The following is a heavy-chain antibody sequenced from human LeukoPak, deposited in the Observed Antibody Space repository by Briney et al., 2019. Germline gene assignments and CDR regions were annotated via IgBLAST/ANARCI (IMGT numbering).Heavy chain of an antibody. Sequence: GGSLRLSCAASGFTFSSYSMNWVRQAPGKGLEWVSSISSSSSYIYYADSVKGRFTISRDNAKNSLYLQMNSLRAEDTAVYYCARDIPVEMATSDAFDIWGRGTMVTVSS. CDR3: ARDIPVEMATSDAFDI. CDR2: ISSSSSYI. CDR1: GFTFSSYS. V-gene: IGHV3-21*01. D-gene: IGHD5-24*01. J-gene: IGHJ3*02.